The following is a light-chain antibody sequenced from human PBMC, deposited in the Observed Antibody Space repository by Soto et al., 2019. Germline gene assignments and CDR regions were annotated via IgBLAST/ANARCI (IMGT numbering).Light chain of an antibody. Sequence: QSVGSNIAWYQQKPGQSPRLLVYDASTRATAIPARFSGGGSGTEFTPNMSGLQSQDFGRSSRQQYEKSSPSITSGEGTRLEIK. CDR1: QSVGSN. CDR2: DAS. V-gene: IGKV3-15*01. CDR3: QQYEKSSPSIT. J-gene: IGKJ5*01.